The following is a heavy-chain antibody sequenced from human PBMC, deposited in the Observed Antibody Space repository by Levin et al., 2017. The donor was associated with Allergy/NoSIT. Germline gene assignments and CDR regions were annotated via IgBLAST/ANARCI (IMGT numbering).Heavy chain of an antibody. D-gene: IGHD3-22*01. V-gene: IGHV3-21*01. CDR2: ISSSGAYI. CDR3: ARDLSLDDYDTSGYSFDF. CDR1: GFTFSSCS. Sequence: AGGSLRLSCAASGFTFSSCSMNWVRQAPGKGLEWVSSISSSGAYIYYADSVKGRFTISRDNAKNSLYLQMNSLRAEDTAVYYCARDLSLDDYDTSGYSFDFWGQGSLVIVSA. J-gene: IGHJ4*02.